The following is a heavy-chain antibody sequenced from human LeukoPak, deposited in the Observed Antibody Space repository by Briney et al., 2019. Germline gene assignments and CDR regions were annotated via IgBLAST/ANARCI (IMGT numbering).Heavy chain of an antibody. CDR2: INPTGGST. Sequence: ASVKVSCKASGYTFPSYFMHWVRQAPGQGLEWMGIINPTGGSTTYAQKFQGRVTMTRDTSTSTVYMELSSLRSDDTAVYYCATGYLYYYGMDVWGQGTTVTVSS. J-gene: IGHJ6*02. D-gene: IGHD1-1*01. CDR1: GYTFPSYF. CDR3: ATGYLYYYGMDV. V-gene: IGHV1-46*01.